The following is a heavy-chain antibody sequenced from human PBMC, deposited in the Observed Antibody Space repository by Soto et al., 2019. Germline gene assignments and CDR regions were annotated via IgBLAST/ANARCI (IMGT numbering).Heavy chain of an antibody. J-gene: IGHJ5*02. V-gene: IGHV2-5*01. D-gene: IGHD4-17*01. Sequence: QITLKESGPTLVKPTQTLTLTCTFYGFSLSSGGAGVGWIRQPPGKGLEWLALIYWNDDKRYSPSLKSRLTITKDTSKNQVVLLMTNMDPVDTATYYCAHRGYGNYPRDNWFDPWGQGTLVTVSS. CDR1: GFSLSSGGAG. CDR3: AHRGYGNYPRDNWFDP. CDR2: IYWNDDK.